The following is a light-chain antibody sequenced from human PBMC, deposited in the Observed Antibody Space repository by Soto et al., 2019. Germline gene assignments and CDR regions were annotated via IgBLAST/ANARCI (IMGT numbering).Light chain of an antibody. CDR1: QSIGSS. Sequence: EIVLTQSPATLSLAPGEGATLSCRASQSIGSSLAWYQQKPGQAPRLLIYDASNRATGIPARFSGSGSGTDFTLTIGSLEPEDFAVYYCQPRNNWGFGPGTKVDIE. CDR2: DAS. J-gene: IGKJ3*01. V-gene: IGKV3-11*01. CDR3: QPRNNWG.